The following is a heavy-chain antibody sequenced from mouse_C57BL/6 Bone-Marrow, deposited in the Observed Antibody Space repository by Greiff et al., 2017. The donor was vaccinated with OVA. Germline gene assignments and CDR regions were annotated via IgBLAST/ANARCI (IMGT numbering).Heavy chain of an antibody. CDR2: IHPSASDT. D-gene: IGHD3-2*02. CDR1: GYTFTSYW. Sequence: QVQLQQPGAELVKPGASVKVSCKASGYTFTSYWMDWVKQRPGQGLEWIGRIHPSASDTNYNQKFKGKATLTVDKSSSTAYMQLSSLTSEDSAVDYCAMRGSEYYAMDDWGQGTAVTVSS. J-gene: IGHJ4*01. V-gene: IGHV1-74*01. CDR3: AMRGSEYYAMDD.